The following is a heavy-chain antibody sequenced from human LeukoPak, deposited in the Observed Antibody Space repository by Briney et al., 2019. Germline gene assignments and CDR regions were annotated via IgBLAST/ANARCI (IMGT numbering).Heavy chain of an antibody. CDR3: ARHGSSWYEKDYFDY. Sequence: SETLSLTCTVSGGSISSYYWSWIRQPPGKGLEWIGYIYYSGSTNYNPSLKSRVTISVDTSKNQSSLKLSSVTAADTAVYYCARHGSSWYEKDYFDYWGQGTLVTVSS. CDR2: IYYSGST. V-gene: IGHV4-59*08. J-gene: IGHJ4*02. CDR1: GGSISSYY. D-gene: IGHD6-13*01.